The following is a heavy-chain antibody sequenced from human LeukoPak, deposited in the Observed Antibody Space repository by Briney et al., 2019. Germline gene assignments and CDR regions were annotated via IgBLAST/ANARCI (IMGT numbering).Heavy chain of an antibody. V-gene: IGHV4-39*07. CDR3: ARVSGPRVIIDY. CDR2: IYYSGST. D-gene: IGHD3-22*01. CDR1: GGSISSSSYY. Sequence: SETLSLTCTVSGGSISSSSYYWGWIRQPPGKGLEWIGSIYYSGSTYYNPSLKSRVTISVDTSKNQFSLKLSSVTAADTAVYYCARVSGPRVIIDYWGQGTLVTVSS. J-gene: IGHJ4*02.